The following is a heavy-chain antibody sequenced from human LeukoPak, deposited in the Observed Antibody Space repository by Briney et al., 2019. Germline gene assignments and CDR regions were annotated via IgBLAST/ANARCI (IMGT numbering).Heavy chain of an antibody. CDR3: ARLFLTNYYDSSGYSDY. J-gene: IGHJ4*02. V-gene: IGHV1-18*01. CDR1: GYTFTNYG. D-gene: IGHD3-22*01. Sequence: ASVKVSCKASGYTFTNYGISWVRQAPGQGLEWMGWISAYNGNTNYAQRLQGRVTMTTDTSTSTAYMELRSLRSDDTAVYYCARLFLTNYYDSSGYSDYWGQGTLVTVSS. CDR2: ISAYNGNT.